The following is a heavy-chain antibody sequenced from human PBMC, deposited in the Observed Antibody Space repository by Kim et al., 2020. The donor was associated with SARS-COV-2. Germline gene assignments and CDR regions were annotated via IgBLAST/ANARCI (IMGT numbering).Heavy chain of an antibody. CDR1: GFTFSSYA. CDR2: ISHDEISK. V-gene: IGHV3-30*04. J-gene: IGHJ5*02. D-gene: IGHD1-1*01. CDR3: ARQGLERRMSGDWFDP. Sequence: GGSLRLSCVASGFTFSSYAFHWVRQAPGKGLEWVAVISHDEISKNYANSVRGRFTISRDSSKNTLYLQMNSLRAEDTAVYYCARQGLERRMSGDWFDPWGQGTLVSVSS.